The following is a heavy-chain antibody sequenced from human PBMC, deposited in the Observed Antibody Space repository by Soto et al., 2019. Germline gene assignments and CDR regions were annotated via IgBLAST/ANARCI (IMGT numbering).Heavy chain of an antibody. Sequence: GGSLRLSCAASGFTFSSYGMHWVRQAPGKGLEWVAVISYDGGNKYYADSVKGRFTISRDNSKNTLYLQMNSLRAEDTAVYYCAKDRRTGIVGATADYWGQGTLVTVSS. CDR3: AKDRRTGIVGATADY. V-gene: IGHV3-30*18. CDR1: GFTFSSYG. J-gene: IGHJ4*02. CDR2: ISYDGGNK. D-gene: IGHD1-26*01.